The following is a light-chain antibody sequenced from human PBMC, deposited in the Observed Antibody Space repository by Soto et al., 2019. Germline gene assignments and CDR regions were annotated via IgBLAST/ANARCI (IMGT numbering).Light chain of an antibody. Sequence: EIVMTQSPATLSVSPGERATLSCRASQSVSSNLAWYQQKPGQAPRLRIYGASTRATGIPARFSGSGSGTEFTLTISSLQSEDFAFYSCQQYNNWPPYTFGQGTKLEIK. V-gene: IGKV3-15*01. CDR3: QQYNNWPPYT. J-gene: IGKJ2*01. CDR2: GAS. CDR1: QSVSSN.